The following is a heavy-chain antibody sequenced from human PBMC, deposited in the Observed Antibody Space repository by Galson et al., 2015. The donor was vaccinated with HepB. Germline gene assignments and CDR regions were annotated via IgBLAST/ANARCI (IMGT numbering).Heavy chain of an antibody. V-gene: IGHV3-7*01. J-gene: IGHJ4*02. CDR2: IKQDGSEK. D-gene: IGHD3-16*01. CDR1: GFTFSDYW. CDR3: ARGITFGGITYYFDN. Sequence: SLRLSCAASGFTFSDYWMSWVRQAPGKGLEWVANIKQDGSEKYYVDSVKGRFTNSRDNAKNSLDLQMDSLRAEDTAVYYCARGITFGGITYYFDNWGQGTLVTVAS.